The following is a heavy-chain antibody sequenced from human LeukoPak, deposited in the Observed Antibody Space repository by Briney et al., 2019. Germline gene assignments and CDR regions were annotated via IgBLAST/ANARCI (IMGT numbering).Heavy chain of an antibody. Sequence: ASVKVSCKTSGYTFTVYHMHWVRQAPGQGLEWMGWINPNSGATNCAQNLQGRVTMTSDTPISTAYMELSSLTSDDTAVYYCGLVTSGNWWFDPWGQGTLVTVSS. CDR3: GLVTSGNWWFDP. J-gene: IGHJ5*02. CDR2: INPNSGAT. D-gene: IGHD2-21*02. CDR1: GYTFTVYH. V-gene: IGHV1-2*02.